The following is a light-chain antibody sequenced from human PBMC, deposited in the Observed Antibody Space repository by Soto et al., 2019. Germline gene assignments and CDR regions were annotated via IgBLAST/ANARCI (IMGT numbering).Light chain of an antibody. CDR1: TTDVGGYNY. V-gene: IGLV2-14*01. CDR3: SSYASSRNFV. CDR2: EVT. J-gene: IGLJ1*01. Sequence: QSVLTQPASVSGSAGQSITISCSGTTTDVGGYNYVSWYQHHPGKAPQLIIYEVTKRPSGVSDRFSGSRSGYTASLTISGLQAEDEADYYCSSYASSRNFVFGTGTKVTVL.